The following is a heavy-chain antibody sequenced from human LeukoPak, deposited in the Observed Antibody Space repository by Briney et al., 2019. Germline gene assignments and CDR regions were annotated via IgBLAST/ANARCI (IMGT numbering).Heavy chain of an antibody. CDR2: IYTNGNT. CDR3: ARGGVPGAGNWFDP. V-gene: IGHV4-4*07. CDR1: GASLTNYY. D-gene: IGHD2-2*01. Sequence: SETLSLTCTVSGASLTNYYWNWLRQPAGKGLEWIGRIYTNGNTKYNPSLNSRVTMSVDTSKNQFSLRLSSVTAADTAVYYCARGGVPGAGNWFDPWGQGTLVTVSS. J-gene: IGHJ5*02.